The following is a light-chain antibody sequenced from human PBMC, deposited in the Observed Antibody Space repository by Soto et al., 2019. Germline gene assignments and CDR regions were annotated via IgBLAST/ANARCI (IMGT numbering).Light chain of an antibody. J-gene: IGKJ4*01. Sequence: ETVMTQSPATLSVSPGERATISCRASQSVSSNLAGYQQKPGQPPRLLIYGASARATSIPARFIGSGSGTEFTLTISSPQSEDFGMYYCQQYNTWPPGITFGGGTKVQIK. CDR2: GAS. CDR1: QSVSSN. CDR3: QQYNTWPPGIT. V-gene: IGKV3D-15*01.